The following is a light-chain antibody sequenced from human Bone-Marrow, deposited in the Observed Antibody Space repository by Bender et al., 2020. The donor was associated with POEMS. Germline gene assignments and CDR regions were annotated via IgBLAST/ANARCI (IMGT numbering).Light chain of an antibody. J-gene: IGLJ3*02. V-gene: IGLV2-14*03. CDR1: SSDVGLYNY. Sequence: HSALTQPPSASGSPGQSVTISCTGTSSDVGLYNYVSWYQLHPGRAPQLIIYDLPTRPSGVSGRFSGSQSGSTSSLTISGLQAEDEADYLCSSYTTSSTWVFGRGTKVTVL. CDR2: DLP. CDR3: SSYTTSSTWV.